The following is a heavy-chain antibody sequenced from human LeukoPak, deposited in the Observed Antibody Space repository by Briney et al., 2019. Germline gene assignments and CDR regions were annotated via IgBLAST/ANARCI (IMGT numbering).Heavy chain of an antibody. CDR3: ARETLTTVVTPSYYFDY. Sequence: GASVKVSCKASGGTFSSYAISWVRQAPGQGLEWMGRIIPIFGIANYPQKFQGRVTITADKSTSTAYMELSSLRSEDTAVYYCARETLTTVVTPSYYFDYWGQGTLVTVSS. CDR2: IIPIFGIA. CDR1: GGTFSSYA. J-gene: IGHJ4*02. D-gene: IGHD4-23*01. V-gene: IGHV1-69*04.